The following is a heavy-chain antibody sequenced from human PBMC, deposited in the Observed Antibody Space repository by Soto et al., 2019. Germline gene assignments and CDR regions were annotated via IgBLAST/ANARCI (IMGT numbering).Heavy chain of an antibody. CDR1: GGSMSSNY. D-gene: IGHD4-4*01. CDR2: VYYGGT. Sequence: LSLTCTVSGGSMSSNYWSWIRQSPGKGLEWIGFVYYGGTNYNPSFESRVTMSVDTPKNQFSLELSSVTAADTAVYYCVSYRGAFYFDHWGQGALVTVSS. V-gene: IGHV4-59*01. J-gene: IGHJ4*02. CDR3: VSYRGAFYFDH.